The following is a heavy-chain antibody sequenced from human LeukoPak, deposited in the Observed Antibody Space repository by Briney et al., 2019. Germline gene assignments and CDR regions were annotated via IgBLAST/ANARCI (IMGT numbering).Heavy chain of an antibody. CDR1: GGSISSSSYY. J-gene: IGHJ3*02. CDR2: IYYSGST. V-gene: IGHV4-39*07. D-gene: IGHD3-16*02. CDR3: AAGSIRGYRAFDI. Sequence: PSETLSLTCTVSGGSISSSSYYWGWIRQPPGKGLEWIGSIYYSGSTNYNPSLKSRATISVDTSKNQFSLKLSSVTAADTAVYYCAAGSIRGYRAFDIWGQGTMVTVSS.